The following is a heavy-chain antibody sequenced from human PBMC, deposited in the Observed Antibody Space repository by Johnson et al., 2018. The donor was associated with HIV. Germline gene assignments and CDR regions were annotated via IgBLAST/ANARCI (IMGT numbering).Heavy chain of an antibody. Sequence: EVQLVESGGGLVQPGRSLRLSCAASGFTFDDYAMHWVRQAPGKGLEWVSGISWNSGNIGYADSVKGRFTISRDNAKNSLYLQMNSLRAEDTALYYCAKEFSVGVSMTFDFWGQGTMVTVSS. CDR2: ISWNSGNI. D-gene: IGHD3-10*01. V-gene: IGHV3-9*01. CDR1: GFTFDDYA. CDR3: AKEFSVGVSMTFDF. J-gene: IGHJ3*01.